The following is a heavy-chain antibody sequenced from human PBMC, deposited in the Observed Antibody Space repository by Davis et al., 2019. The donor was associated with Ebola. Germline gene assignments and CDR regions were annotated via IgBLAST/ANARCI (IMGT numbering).Heavy chain of an antibody. J-gene: IGHJ4*02. CDR1: GYTFTSYG. CDR3: ARVTLSGWYLGY. Sequence: SVKVSCKASGYTFTSYGISWVRQAPGQGLEWMGGIIPIFGTANYAQKFQGRVTITADESTSTAYMELSSLRSEDTAVYYCARVTLSGWYLGYWGQGTLVTVSS. V-gene: IGHV1-69*13. D-gene: IGHD6-19*01. CDR2: IIPIFGTA.